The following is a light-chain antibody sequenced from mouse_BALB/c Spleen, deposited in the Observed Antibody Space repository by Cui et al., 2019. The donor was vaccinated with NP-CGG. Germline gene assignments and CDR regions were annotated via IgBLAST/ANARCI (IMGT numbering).Light chain of an antibody. V-gene: IGLV1*01. CDR2: GTN. J-gene: IGLJ1*01. CDR3: ALWYSNHWV. Sequence: HAVVTPESALTTSPCHPATLTCPSSTGTVTTSNDANWVQEKPDHLFTGLIGGTNNRAPGVPARFSGSLIGDKAALTITGAQTEDEAIYFCALWYSNHWVFGGGTKLTVL. CDR1: TGTVTTSND.